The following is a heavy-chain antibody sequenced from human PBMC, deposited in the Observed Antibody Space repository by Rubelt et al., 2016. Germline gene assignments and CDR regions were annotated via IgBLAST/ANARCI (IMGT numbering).Heavy chain of an antibody. CDR1: GGSISSSSHY. Sequence: QVQLQESGPGLVTPSETLSLTCTVSGGSISSSSHYWGWIRQPPGKGLEWIGSFYNSGRTHYNPSLTGRVTISVDTSNRHWSLRLTSVTASDTAVYYGARHLFSSAPGGCRYFELWGRGAL. CDR3: ARHLFSSAPGGCRYFEL. V-gene: IGHV4-39*01. D-gene: IGHD2-21*01. CDR2: FYNSGRT. J-gene: IGHJ2*01.